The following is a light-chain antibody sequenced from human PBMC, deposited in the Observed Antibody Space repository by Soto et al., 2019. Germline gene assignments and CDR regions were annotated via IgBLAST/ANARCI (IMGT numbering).Light chain of an antibody. Sequence: EIVLTQSPATLSLSPGEGATLSCRASQSVSSYLAWYQQKPGQAPRLLIYDASNRATGIPARFSGSGSGTDFTLIISSLEPEDFAVYYCQQRSNWRVTFGLGTKVEV. CDR3: QQRSNWRVT. V-gene: IGKV3-11*01. CDR1: QSVSSY. CDR2: DAS. J-gene: IGKJ1*01.